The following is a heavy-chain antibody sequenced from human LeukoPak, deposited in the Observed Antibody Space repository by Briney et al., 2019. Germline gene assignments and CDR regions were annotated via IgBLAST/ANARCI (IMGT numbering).Heavy chain of an antibody. Sequence: GGSLRLSCSASGFTFSTHAMHWARQAPGRGLEYVSAISDYGTSTYYADSVKGRFTISRDNSQNTLYLQMSSLKPEDTAVYYCVSVSSGYYFDYWGQGTLVTVSS. D-gene: IGHD3-22*01. CDR2: ISDYGTST. V-gene: IGHV3-64D*06. CDR1: GFTFSTHA. CDR3: VSVSSGYYFDY. J-gene: IGHJ4*02.